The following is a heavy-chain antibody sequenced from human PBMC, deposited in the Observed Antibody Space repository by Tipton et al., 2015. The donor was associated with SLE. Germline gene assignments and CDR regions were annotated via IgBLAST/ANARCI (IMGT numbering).Heavy chain of an antibody. V-gene: IGHV4-59*07. CDR3: ASQTGNRALGVFFDY. Sequence: TLSLTCTLSGDSITSYYWTWIRQPPGKGLEWIGHIYYEGSTNYNPSLTSRVTISVDTSRKQFSLKLTSLTAADTAIYYCASQTGNRALGVFFDYWGQGTLVTVPS. CDR1: GDSITSYY. D-gene: IGHD7-27*01. CDR2: IYYEGST. J-gene: IGHJ4*01.